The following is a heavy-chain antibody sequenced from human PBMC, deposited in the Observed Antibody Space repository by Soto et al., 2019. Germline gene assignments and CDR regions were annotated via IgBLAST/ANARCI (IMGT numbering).Heavy chain of an antibody. CDR1: GFTFTTYA. Sequence: EVQLLESGGGLVQHGGSLRLSCAASGFTFTTYAMSWVRQAPGKGLEWVSGLSGGGGSTYYADSVKGRFTITRDNSKKTLYLQMHSLRGEDTDVYYCAKATRYDVWLTGHRGGYYYYMDVWGQGTPVTVSS. D-gene: IGHD3-3*01. CDR2: LSGGGGST. V-gene: IGHV3-23*01. J-gene: IGHJ6*03. CDR3: AKATRYDVWLTGHRGGYYYYMDV.